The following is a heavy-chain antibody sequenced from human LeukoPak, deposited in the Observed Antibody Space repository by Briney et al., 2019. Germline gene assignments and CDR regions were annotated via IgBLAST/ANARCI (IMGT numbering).Heavy chain of an antibody. CDR3: ARAFRAAARPGY. D-gene: IGHD6-6*01. Sequence: GASVKVSCKASGYTFTGYYMHWVRQAPGQGLEWLGWINPNSGGTNYAQKVQGRVTMTRDTSISTAYMELSRLRSEDTAVYYCARAFRAAARPGYWGQGTLVTVSS. V-gene: IGHV1-2*02. CDR2: INPNSGGT. CDR1: GYTFTGYY. J-gene: IGHJ4*02.